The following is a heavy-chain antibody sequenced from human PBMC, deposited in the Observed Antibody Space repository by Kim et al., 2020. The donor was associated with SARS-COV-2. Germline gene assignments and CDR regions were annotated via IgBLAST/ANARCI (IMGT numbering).Heavy chain of an antibody. CDR1: GGSISSYY. CDR2: IYYSGST. Sequence: SETLSLTCTVSGGSISSYYWSWIRQPPGKGLEWIGYIYYSGSTNYNPSLKSRVTISVDTSKNQFSLKLSSVTAADTAVYYCARARLGYSPFDYWGQGTLVTVSS. V-gene: IGHV4-59*01. CDR3: ARARLGYSPFDY. D-gene: IGHD5-18*01. J-gene: IGHJ4*02.